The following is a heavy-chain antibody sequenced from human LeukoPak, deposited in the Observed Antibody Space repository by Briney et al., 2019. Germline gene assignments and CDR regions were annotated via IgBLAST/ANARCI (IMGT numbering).Heavy chain of an antibody. CDR1: GFSFSDFG. J-gene: IGHJ4*02. CDR3: ARGQITGTTNWFDY. D-gene: IGHD1-7*01. V-gene: IGHV3-33*01. Sequence: GRSLRLSCAASGFSFSDFGMHWVRQAPGKGLEWVAVVWFDGTNRYYADSVKGRFTVSRDNSKNTLDLQMSSLRAEDTAICYCARGQITGTTNWFDYWGQGTLVTVSS. CDR2: VWFDGTNR.